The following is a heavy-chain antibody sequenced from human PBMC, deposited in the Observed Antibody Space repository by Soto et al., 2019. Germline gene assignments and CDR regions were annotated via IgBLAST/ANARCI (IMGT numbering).Heavy chain of an antibody. CDR2: ISAYNGNT. D-gene: IGHD3-10*02. J-gene: IGHJ4*02. CDR1: GYTFTSYG. CDR3: ARGLFGEFVYYFDC. V-gene: IGHV1-18*01. Sequence: QVQLVQSGAEVKKPGASVKVSCKASGYTFTSYGISWVRQAPGQGLEWMGWISAYNGNTNYAEKLQGRVTMTTDTXXSTAYMQRRSLRSDDTAVYYGARGLFGEFVYYFDCWGQGALVTVSS.